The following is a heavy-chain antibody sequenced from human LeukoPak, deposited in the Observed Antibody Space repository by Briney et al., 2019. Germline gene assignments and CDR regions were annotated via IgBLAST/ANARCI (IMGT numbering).Heavy chain of an antibody. CDR2: INTNTGNP. CDR1: GYTFTSYA. Sequence: ASVKVSCKASGYTFTSYAMTWVQQAPGQGLEWMGWINTNTGNPTYAQGFTGRFVFSLDTSVSTAYLQISSLKAEDTGVYYCARAPEVRRMDVWGQGTTVTVSS. V-gene: IGHV7-4-1*02. CDR3: ARAPEVRRMDV. J-gene: IGHJ6*02.